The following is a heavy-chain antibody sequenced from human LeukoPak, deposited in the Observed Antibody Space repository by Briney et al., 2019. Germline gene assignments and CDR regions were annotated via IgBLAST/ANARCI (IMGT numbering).Heavy chain of an antibody. V-gene: IGHV3-7*01. CDR3: AGRITILGY. Sequence: PGGSLRLSCAASGFTFSNDWMTWVRQAPGKGLEWVANIKKDGSQKNYVDSVEGRFTISRDNAKNSVYLQMNSLRAEDTAVYYCAGRITILGYWGQGTLVTVSS. D-gene: IGHD3-10*01. CDR1: GFTFSNDW. J-gene: IGHJ4*02. CDR2: IKKDGSQK.